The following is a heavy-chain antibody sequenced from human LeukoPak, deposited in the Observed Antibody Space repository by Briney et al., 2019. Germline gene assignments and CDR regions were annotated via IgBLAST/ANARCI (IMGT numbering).Heavy chain of an antibody. CDR1: GFTFSTYS. Sequence: GGSQRLSCSASGFTFSTYSVNWVRQAPGKGLEWVSLISGSSRYVYYADSVKGRFTISRDNAQNSLYLQMNSLRVEDTAVYYCAKEVPRYCSSTSCYETGYWGQGTLVTVSS. J-gene: IGHJ4*02. CDR2: ISGSSRYV. D-gene: IGHD2-2*01. CDR3: AKEVPRYCSSTSCYETGY. V-gene: IGHV3-21*01.